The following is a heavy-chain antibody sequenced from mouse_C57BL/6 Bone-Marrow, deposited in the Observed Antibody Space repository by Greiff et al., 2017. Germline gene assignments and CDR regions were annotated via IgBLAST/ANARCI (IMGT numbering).Heavy chain of an antibody. Sequence: VQLQQPGAELVKPGASVKLSCKASGYTFTSYWMQWVKQRPGQGLEWIGEIDPSDSYTNYNQKFKGKATLTVDTSSSTAYMQLSSLTSEDSAVYYCALVITTVVAHYFDYWGQGTTLTVSS. D-gene: IGHD1-1*01. CDR3: ALVITTVVAHYFDY. V-gene: IGHV1-50*01. J-gene: IGHJ2*01. CDR2: IDPSDSYT. CDR1: GYTFTSYW.